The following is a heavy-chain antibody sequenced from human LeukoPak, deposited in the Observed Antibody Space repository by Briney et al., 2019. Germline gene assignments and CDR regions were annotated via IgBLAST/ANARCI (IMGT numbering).Heavy chain of an antibody. CDR2: GHHSGST. CDR1: GYSITSKYY. Sequence: SETLSLTCTVSGYSITSKYYWGWVRQPPGKGLEWIGSGHHSGSTYYNPSLKSRVSISVDTSKNQFSLKVTYVTAADTAVYYCARDGSRGGFWSGSSLHSMDVWGKGTSVTVSS. V-gene: IGHV4-38-2*02. D-gene: IGHD3-3*01. J-gene: IGHJ6*03. CDR3: ARDGSRGGFWSGSSLHSMDV.